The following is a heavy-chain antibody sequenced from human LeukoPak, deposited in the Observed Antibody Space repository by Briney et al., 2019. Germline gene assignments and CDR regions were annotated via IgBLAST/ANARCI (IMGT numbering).Heavy chain of an antibody. CDR3: ARDSYGFDY. Sequence: GGSLRLSCAASGFTFSSYGMHWVRQAPGKGLEWVAVIWYDGSNKYYADSVQGRFTISRDNSKSTLYLQMNSLRAEDTAVYYCARDSYGFDYWGQGTLVTVSS. D-gene: IGHD4-17*01. J-gene: IGHJ4*02. CDR1: GFTFSSYG. V-gene: IGHV3-33*01. CDR2: IWYDGSNK.